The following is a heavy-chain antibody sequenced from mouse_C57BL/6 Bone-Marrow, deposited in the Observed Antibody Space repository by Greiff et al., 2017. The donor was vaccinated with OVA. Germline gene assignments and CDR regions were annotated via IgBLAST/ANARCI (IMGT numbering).Heavy chain of an antibody. V-gene: IGHV5-6*01. Sequence: EVKLMESGGDLVKPGGSLKLSCAASGFTFSSYGMSWVRQTPDKRLEWVATISSGGSYPYYPDSVKGRFTISRDNAKNTLYLQMSSLKSEDTAMYYCARGFDYWGQSTTLAVSS. J-gene: IGHJ2*01. CDR2: ISSGGSYP. CDR3: ARGFDY. CDR1: GFTFSSYG.